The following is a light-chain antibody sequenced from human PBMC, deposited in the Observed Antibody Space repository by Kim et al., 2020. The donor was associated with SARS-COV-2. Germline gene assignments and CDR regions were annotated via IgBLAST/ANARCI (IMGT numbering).Light chain of an antibody. CDR2: GAS. CDR1: QSVSSN. Sequence: EIVMTQSPATLSVSPGERATLSCRASQSVSSNLAWYQQKPGQAPRLLIYGASIRATGIPARFSGSGSGTEFTLTISILQSEDFAVYYWQQYNNWPPLTFGGGTKLEI. CDR3: QQYNNWPPLT. J-gene: IGKJ4*01. V-gene: IGKV3D-15*03.